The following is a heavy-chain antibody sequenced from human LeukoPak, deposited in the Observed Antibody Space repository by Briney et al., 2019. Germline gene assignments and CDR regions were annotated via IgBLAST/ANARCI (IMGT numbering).Heavy chain of an antibody. CDR1: GFIFSSYA. CDR2: ISGSGGST. Sequence: GGSLRLSCAASGFIFSSYAMSWVRQAPGKGLEWVSAISGSGGSTYYADSVKGRFTISRDNSKNTLYLQMNSLRAEDTAVYYCAKAGDFGVVIGYFQHWGQGTLVTVSS. D-gene: IGHD3-3*01. V-gene: IGHV3-23*01. J-gene: IGHJ1*01. CDR3: AKAGDFGVVIGYFQH.